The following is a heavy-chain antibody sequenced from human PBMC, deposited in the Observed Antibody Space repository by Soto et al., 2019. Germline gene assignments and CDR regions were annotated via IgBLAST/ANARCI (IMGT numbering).Heavy chain of an antibody. D-gene: IGHD6-13*01. CDR2: IYYYGST. CDR1: AGSISSRCSY. Sequence: SETRSLTCILSAGSISSRCSYWGWIRHPPGKGMESSATIYYYGSTYNNQAIKSRVTVSVDTSKNQFSLKLSSVTAADTTVYCCASQDSGNWYDWFDPWGQGTLVTVSS. CDR3: ASQDSGNWYDWFDP. J-gene: IGHJ5*02. V-gene: IGHV4-39*01.